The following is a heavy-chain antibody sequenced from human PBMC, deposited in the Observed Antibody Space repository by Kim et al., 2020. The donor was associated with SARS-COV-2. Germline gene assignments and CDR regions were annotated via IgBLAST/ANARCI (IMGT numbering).Heavy chain of an antibody. D-gene: IGHD3-9*01. CDR3: ARASGIWFYYDY. V-gene: IGHV1-3*01. J-gene: IGHJ4*02. Sequence: KHSQKCQGRVTITRDTTASTAYMELSSLRSEDTAVYYCARASGIWFYYDYWGQGTLVTVSS.